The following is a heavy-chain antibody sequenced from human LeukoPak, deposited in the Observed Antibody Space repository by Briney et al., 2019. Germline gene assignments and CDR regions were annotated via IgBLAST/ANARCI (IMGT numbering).Heavy chain of an antibody. V-gene: IGHV3-48*04. CDR2: ISSSSSTI. D-gene: IGHD2-2*01. CDR1: GFTFSSYS. J-gene: IGHJ4*02. Sequence: GGSLRLSCAASGFTFSSYSMNWVRQAPGKGLEWVSYISSSSSTIYYADSVKGRFTISRDNAKNSLYLQMNSLRAEDTAVYHCARAGVGYCSGTSCYDCWGQGTLVTVSS. CDR3: ARAGVGYCSGTSCYDC.